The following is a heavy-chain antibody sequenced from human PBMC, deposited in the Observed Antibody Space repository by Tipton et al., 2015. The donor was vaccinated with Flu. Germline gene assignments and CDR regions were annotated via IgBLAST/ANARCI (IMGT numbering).Heavy chain of an antibody. CDR2: IWFDESKK. D-gene: IGHD6-13*01. J-gene: IGHJ4*02. V-gene: IGHV3-33*01. Sequence: SLRLSCTASGFTFRNFAMHWVRQTPGKGLEWVAIIWFDESKKFYADSVKGRFNISRDISKNTVYLQMNSLTVEDTAVYYCARGLSSWYQFNDYWGQGTLVIVSS. CDR1: GFTFRNFA. CDR3: ARGLSSWYQFNDY.